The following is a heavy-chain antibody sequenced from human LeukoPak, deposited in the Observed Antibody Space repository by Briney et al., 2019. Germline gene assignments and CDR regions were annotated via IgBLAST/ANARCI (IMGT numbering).Heavy chain of an antibody. CDR1: GFTFSSYS. J-gene: IGHJ4*02. CDR3: ARDLDARYSSSWYDY. D-gene: IGHD6-13*01. CDR2: ISGSSSYI. Sequence: GGSLRLSCAASGFTFSSYSMNWVRQAPGKGLEWVSSISGSSSYIYYADSVKGRFTISRDNAKNSLYLQMNSLRAEDTAVYYCARDLDARYSSSWYDYWGQGTLVTVSS. V-gene: IGHV3-21*01.